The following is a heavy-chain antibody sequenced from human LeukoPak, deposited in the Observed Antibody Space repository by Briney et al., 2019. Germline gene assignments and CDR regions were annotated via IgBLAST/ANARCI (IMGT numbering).Heavy chain of an antibody. J-gene: IGHJ6*02. CDR1: GDIDSSNSAA. D-gene: IGHD6-13*01. Sequence: SRTLSLTRAFSGDIDSSNSAAWTWLRHYPLRGLECLGNSYYRSKWYNDYAVSVKSRITINPDTSKNQYSLQLNYVTPEDTAVYYCARERVQQQAPNYYYYYGMDVWGQGTTVTVSS. V-gene: IGHV6-1*01. CDR2: SYYRSKWYN. CDR3: ARERVQQQAPNYYYYYGMDV.